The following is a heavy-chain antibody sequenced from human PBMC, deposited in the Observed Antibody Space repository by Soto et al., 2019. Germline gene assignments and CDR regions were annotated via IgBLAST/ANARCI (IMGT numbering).Heavy chain of an antibody. CDR2: IYYTGRT. D-gene: IGHD1-26*01. CDR3: ARHDGPYSGTCDF. Sequence: SETLSLTCTVSGGSISTSGYYWGWIRQPPGKGLGWIGTIYYTGRTFYNPSLRSRVTISVDTSKNHLSLKLSAVTAADTGVYYCARHDGPYSGTCDFWGQGTLVTAS. J-gene: IGHJ4*02. V-gene: IGHV4-39*01. CDR1: GGSISTSGYY.